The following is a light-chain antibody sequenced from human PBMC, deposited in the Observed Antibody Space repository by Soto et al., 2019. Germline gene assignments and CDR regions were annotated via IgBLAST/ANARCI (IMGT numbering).Light chain of an antibody. J-gene: IGKJ1*01. CDR2: GAY. V-gene: IGKV3-15*01. CDR3: QHYNYWPPKT. Sequence: ETVLTQSPGTLSLSPGERAILSCRASQSVSSTYLAWYQQKPGQAPRLLIYGAYTRATGIPARFSGSGSGTDFTLTISSLQSEDFAVYYCQHYNYWPPKTFGQGTKVDIK. CDR1: QSVSSTY.